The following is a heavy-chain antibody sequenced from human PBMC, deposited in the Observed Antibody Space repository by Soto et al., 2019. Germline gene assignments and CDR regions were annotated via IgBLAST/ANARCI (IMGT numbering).Heavy chain of an antibody. V-gene: IGHV4-39*01. CDR2: IYYSGST. Sequence: ETLSLTCTVSGGSISSSSYYWGWIRQPPGKGLEWIGSIYYSGSTYYNPSLKSRVTISVDTSKNQFSLKLSSVTAADTAVYYCARQGADDIYGYYFDYWGQGTLVTVSS. D-gene: IGHD3-9*01. CDR1: GGSISSSSYY. J-gene: IGHJ4*02. CDR3: ARQGADDIYGYYFDY.